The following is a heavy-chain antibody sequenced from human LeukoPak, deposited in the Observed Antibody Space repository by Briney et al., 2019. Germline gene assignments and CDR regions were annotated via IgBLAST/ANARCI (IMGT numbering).Heavy chain of an antibody. V-gene: IGHV3-30*01. Sequence: GGSLRLSCAASGFTFSSYAMHWVRQAPGKGLEWVAVISYDGSNKYYADFVKGRFTISRDNSKNTLYLQMNSLRAEDTAVYYCARDPGYSYYYYYMDVWGKGTTVTVSS. J-gene: IGHJ6*03. CDR3: ARDPGYSYYYYYMDV. CDR1: GFTFSSYA. CDR2: ISYDGSNK.